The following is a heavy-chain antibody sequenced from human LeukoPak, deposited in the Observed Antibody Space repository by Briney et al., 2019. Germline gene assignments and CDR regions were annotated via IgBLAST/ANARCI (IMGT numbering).Heavy chain of an antibody. J-gene: IGHJ5*02. D-gene: IGHD2-2*01. V-gene: IGHV1-2*02. CDR1: RYTLTGYY. Sequence: ASLKVSSKASRYTLTGYYIHWVPHTPGQGLERVGWINTNSGATNYAHKFHSSVTMTRDTSISTAYKELSRLRSDATAVEYCARGSRADIVVVPASPFHWFDPWGQGTLVTVSS. CDR3: ARGSRADIVVVPASPFHWFDP. CDR2: INTNSGAT.